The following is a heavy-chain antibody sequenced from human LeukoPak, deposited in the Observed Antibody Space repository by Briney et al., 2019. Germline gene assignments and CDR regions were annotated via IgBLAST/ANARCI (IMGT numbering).Heavy chain of an antibody. CDR3: ATGSHFEFHF. D-gene: IGHD1-26*01. J-gene: IGHJ4*02. V-gene: IGHV3-23*01. CDR2: ISASSSTT. CDR1: GGSFSGYY. Sequence: ETLSLTCAVYGGSFSGYYWSWIRQPPGKGLEWVAAISASSSTTYYADSVKGRLTISRANSKNTLYLHMNSLRAEDTATYYCATGSHFEFHFWGQGTLVTVSS.